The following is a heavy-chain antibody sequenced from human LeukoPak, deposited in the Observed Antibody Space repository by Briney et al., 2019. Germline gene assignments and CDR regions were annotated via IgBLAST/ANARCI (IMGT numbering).Heavy chain of an antibody. CDR1: GFTFNTYG. CDR3: AKHLDYYDSSGFFDY. J-gene: IGHJ4*02. D-gene: IGHD3-22*01. Sequence: PGGSLRLSCAASGFTFNTYGMHWVRQAPGKGLEWVAVISYDGSDKYYADSVKGRFTISRDNSKNTLYLQMHSLRPEDTAVYYCAKHLDYYDSSGFFDYWGQGTLVTVSS. CDR2: ISYDGSDK. V-gene: IGHV3-30*18.